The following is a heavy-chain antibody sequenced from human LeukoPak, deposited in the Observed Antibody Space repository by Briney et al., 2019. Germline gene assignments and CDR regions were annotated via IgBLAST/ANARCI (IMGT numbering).Heavy chain of an antibody. D-gene: IGHD3-9*01. V-gene: IGHV3-30-3*01. CDR1: GFTFGDYA. CDR2: ISYDGSNK. Sequence: GGSLRLSCTASGFTFGDYAMSWVRQAPGKGLEWVAVISYDGSNKYYADSVKGRFTISRDNSKNTLYLQMNSLRAEDTAVYYCARGRRYFDWLNFDYWGQGTLVTVSS. CDR3: ARGRRYFDWLNFDY. J-gene: IGHJ4*02.